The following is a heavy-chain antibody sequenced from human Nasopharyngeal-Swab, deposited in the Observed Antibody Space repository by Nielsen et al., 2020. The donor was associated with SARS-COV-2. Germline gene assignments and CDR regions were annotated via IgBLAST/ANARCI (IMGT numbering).Heavy chain of an antibody. V-gene: IGHV3-15*01. CDR1: GFTFTNDW. J-gene: IGHJ4*02. Sequence: GGSLRLSCAASGFTFTNDWFSWVRLAPGKGLEWIALIRTKADRGTADYAAPVFARFTISRDDSTSTVFLQMANLKTEDTAVYYCSTRPSDTNVLWGRGTLVTVSS. D-gene: IGHD2-8*01. CDR3: STRPSDTNVL. CDR2: IRTKADRGTA.